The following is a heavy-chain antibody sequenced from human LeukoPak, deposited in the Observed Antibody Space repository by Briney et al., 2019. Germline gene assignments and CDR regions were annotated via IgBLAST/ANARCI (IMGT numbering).Heavy chain of an antibody. CDR3: ARDLVTVTKGFDI. Sequence: SETLSLTCAVSDDSFSRHYWTWIRHPPGKGLEWIGYISYIGSTNYNPPLKSRVTISIDPSKNQFSLKQRSVTGADRAVYYCARDLVTVTKGFDIWGQGTMVSVSS. J-gene: IGHJ3*02. V-gene: IGHV4-59*11. D-gene: IGHD4-11*01. CDR1: DDSFSRHY. CDR2: ISYIGST.